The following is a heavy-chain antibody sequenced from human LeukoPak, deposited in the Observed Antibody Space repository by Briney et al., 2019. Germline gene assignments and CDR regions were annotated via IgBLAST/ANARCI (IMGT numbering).Heavy chain of an antibody. CDR2: ISGSGGST. V-gene: IGHV3-23*01. CDR3: AKAIEMATIFDAFDI. J-gene: IGHJ3*02. Sequence: GGSLRLSCAASGFTFSSYAMSWVRQAPGKGLEWVSAISGSGGSTYYADSVKGRFTISRDNSKNTPYPQMNSLRAEDTAVYYCAKAIEMATIFDAFDIWGQGTMVTVSS. D-gene: IGHD5-12*01. CDR1: GFTFSSYA.